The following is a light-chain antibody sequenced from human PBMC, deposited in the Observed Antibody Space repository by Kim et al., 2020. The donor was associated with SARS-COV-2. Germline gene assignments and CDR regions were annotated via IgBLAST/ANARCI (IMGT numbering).Light chain of an antibody. Sequence: ETVMTQSPASLSMSPGERATLSCRASRSVRKNLVWYQQKPGQVPRLLIYGASTRATGIPARFSGSGSGTDFTLTISSLQPEDFAIYYCQQYDNWAGTFGQGTKVDIK. CDR2: GAS. V-gene: IGKV3-15*01. J-gene: IGKJ1*01. CDR1: RSVRKN. CDR3: QQYDNWAGT.